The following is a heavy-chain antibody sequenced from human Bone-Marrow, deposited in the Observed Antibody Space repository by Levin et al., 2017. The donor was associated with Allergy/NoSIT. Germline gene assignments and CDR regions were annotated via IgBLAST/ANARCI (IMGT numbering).Heavy chain of an antibody. CDR3: WVATTVLGKY. J-gene: IGHJ4*02. CDR2: IDRSGSTI. CDR1: GFSFSDSA. D-gene: IGHD1-14*01. V-gene: IGHV3-11*01. Sequence: LSLTCEASGFSFSDSAMTWVRPAPGKGLEWVSYIDRSGSTIHYSDSVRGRFNVSRDNAKNSLSLQMNGLGAEDTAVYYCWVATTVLGKYWGQGTLVTVSS.